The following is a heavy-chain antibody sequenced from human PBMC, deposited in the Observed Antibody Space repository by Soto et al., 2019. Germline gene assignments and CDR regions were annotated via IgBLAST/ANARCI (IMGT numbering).Heavy chain of an antibody. Sequence: GGSLRLSCAASGFTVSSNYMSWVRQAPGKGLEWVSVIYSGGSTYYADSVKGRFTISRDNSKNTLYLQMNSLRAEDTAVYYCARAYYDTSGYSLDPWGQGILVTVSS. J-gene: IGHJ5*02. CDR1: GFTVSSNY. CDR2: IYSGGST. CDR3: ARAYYDTSGYSLDP. D-gene: IGHD3-22*01. V-gene: IGHV3-66*01.